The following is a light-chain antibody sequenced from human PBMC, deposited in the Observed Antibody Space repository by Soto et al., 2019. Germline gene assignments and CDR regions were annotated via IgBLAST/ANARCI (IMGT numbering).Light chain of an antibody. CDR1: SSNIGAGYD. J-gene: IGLJ1*01. CDR3: QSYDTNMNGYV. V-gene: IGLV1-40*01. Sequence: QSVLTQPPSVSGAPGQRVTISCTGSSSNIGAGYDVHWYQQFPGTAPKLLIYANSNRPSGVPDRFSGSKSGTSASLAITGLQAEDEADYYCQSYDTNMNGYVFGTGTKVTVL. CDR2: ANS.